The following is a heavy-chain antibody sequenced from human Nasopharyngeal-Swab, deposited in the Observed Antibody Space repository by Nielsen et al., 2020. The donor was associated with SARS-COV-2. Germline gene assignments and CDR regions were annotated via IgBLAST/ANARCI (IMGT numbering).Heavy chain of an antibody. CDR2: ICSNGGST. Sequence: GESLKISCAASGFTFSSYAMHWVRQAPGKGLEYVSAICSNGGSTYYANSVKGRFTISRDNSKNTLYLQMGSLRAEDMAVYYCARGWRWADDYWGQGTLVTVSS. V-gene: IGHV3-64*01. CDR3: ARGWRWADDY. CDR1: GFTFSSYA. J-gene: IGHJ4*02. D-gene: IGHD5-24*01.